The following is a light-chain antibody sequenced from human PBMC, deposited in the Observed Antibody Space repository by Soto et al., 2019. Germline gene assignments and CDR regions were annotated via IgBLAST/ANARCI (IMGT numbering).Light chain of an antibody. CDR2: GAS. V-gene: IGKV3-15*01. Sequence: ENVLTQSPGALSLSAGERATLYCRASQSVSSSYLAWYQQKPGQAPRLLIYGASTRATGIPARFSGSGSGTEFTLTISSLQSEDFAVYYCQQYNNWPRTFGQGTKVDI. J-gene: IGKJ1*01. CDR1: QSVSSSY. CDR3: QQYNNWPRT.